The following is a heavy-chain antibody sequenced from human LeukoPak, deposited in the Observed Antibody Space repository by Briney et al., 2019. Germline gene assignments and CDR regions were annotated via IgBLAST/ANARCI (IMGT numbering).Heavy chain of an antibody. CDR1: GFTFSSYA. CDR2: ISYDGSNK. Sequence: GGSLRLSCAASGFTFSSYAMHWVRQAPGKGLEWVALISYDGSNKYYADSVKGRFTISRDNSKTTLYLQVNTLRAEDTAVYYCARDAASSGSYYYLDYWGQGTLVTVSS. V-gene: IGHV3-30-3*01. D-gene: IGHD1-26*01. J-gene: IGHJ4*02. CDR3: ARDAASSGSYYYLDY.